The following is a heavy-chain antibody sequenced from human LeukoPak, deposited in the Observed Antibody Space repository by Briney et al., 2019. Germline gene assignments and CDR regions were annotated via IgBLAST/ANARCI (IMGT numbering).Heavy chain of an antibody. CDR1: GFTFSSYA. Sequence: GGSLRLSCAASGFTFSSYAMHWVRQAPGKGLEWVAVISYDGNNKYYADSVKGRFTISRDNSKNTLYLQMNSLRAEDTAVYYCARGTIAARPFGFDYWGQGTLVTVSS. CDR2: ISYDGNNK. V-gene: IGHV3-30-3*01. D-gene: IGHD6-6*01. J-gene: IGHJ4*02. CDR3: ARGTIAARPFGFDY.